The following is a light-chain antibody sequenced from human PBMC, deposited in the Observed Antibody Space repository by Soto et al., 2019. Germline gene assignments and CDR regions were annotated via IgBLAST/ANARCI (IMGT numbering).Light chain of an antibody. CDR1: QRVSSGY. CDR3: QQYASSPPWT. CDR2: GAS. V-gene: IGKV3-20*01. J-gene: IGKJ1*01. Sequence: EIGLTQSAGTLSLSPGERATLSWRASQRVSSGYLGWYQQRPGQAPRLLLYGASNRAAGIPDRFSGRGSETDFTPTISRLEPQDFAVYYCQQYASSPPWTFGQGTKVDIK.